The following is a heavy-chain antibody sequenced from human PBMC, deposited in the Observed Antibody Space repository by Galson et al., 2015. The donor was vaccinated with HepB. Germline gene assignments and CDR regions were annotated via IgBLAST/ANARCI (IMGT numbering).Heavy chain of an antibody. CDR3: AKDYRAYYDFWSGYGQKYYFDY. D-gene: IGHD3-3*01. CDR1: GFTFSSYA. Sequence: SLRLSCAASGFTFSSYAMSWVRQAPGKGLEWVSAISGSGGSTYYADSVKGRFTISRDNSKNTLYLQMNSLRAEDTAVYYCAKDYRAYYDFWSGYGQKYYFDYWGQGTLVTVSS. V-gene: IGHV3-23*01. CDR2: ISGSGGST. J-gene: IGHJ4*02.